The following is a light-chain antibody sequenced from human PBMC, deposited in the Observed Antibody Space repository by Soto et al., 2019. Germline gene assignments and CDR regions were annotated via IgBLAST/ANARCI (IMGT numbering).Light chain of an antibody. CDR1: QSVSSNF. Sequence: EIVLTQSPGTLSLSPGERATLSCRASQSVSSNFLAWYQEKPGQAPRLLIYGASSRATGIPDRFSGSGSGTDFTLTISRLEPEDFAVYYCRQYGRSPRTFGQGTKVDIK. CDR3: RQYGRSPRT. J-gene: IGKJ1*01. V-gene: IGKV3-20*01. CDR2: GAS.